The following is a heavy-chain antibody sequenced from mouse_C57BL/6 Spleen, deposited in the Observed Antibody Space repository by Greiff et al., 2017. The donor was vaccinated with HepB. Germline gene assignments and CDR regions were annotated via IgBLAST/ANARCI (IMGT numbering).Heavy chain of an antibody. CDR2: ISDGGSYT. D-gene: IGHD2-4*01. V-gene: IGHV5-4*01. J-gene: IGHJ4*01. Sequence: DVHLVESGGGLVKPGGSLKLSCAASGFTFSSYAMSWVRQTPEKRLEWVATISDGGSYTYYPDNVKGRFTISRDNAKNNRYLQMSHLKSEDTARYYCARDNRVYDYDGYAMDYWGQGTSVTVSS. CDR3: ARDNRVYDYDGYAMDY. CDR1: GFTFSSYA.